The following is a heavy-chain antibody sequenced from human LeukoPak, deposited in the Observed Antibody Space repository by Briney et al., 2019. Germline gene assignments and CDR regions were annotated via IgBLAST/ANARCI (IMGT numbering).Heavy chain of an antibody. J-gene: IGHJ6*03. CDR1: GFTFSSYW. CDR2: ISTDAGST. CDR3: ARDPTVANYYYYYMDV. Sequence: PGGSLRLSCAASGFTFSSYWMHWVRQAPGKGLVWVSRISTDAGSTTYADSVKGRFTISRDNAKDTLYLQMNSLRAEDTAVYYCARDPTVANYYYYYMDVWGKGTTVTVSS. V-gene: IGHV3-74*01. D-gene: IGHD4-23*01.